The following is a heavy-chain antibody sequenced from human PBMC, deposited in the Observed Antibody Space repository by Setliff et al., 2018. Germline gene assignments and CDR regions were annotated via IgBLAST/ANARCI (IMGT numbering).Heavy chain of an antibody. V-gene: IGHV4-61*02. CDR3: AKESVVYSFVSNSHQHYGLDV. CDR2: IYTSGAT. CDR1: GASLSSGSYY. Sequence: SETLSLTCTVSGASLSSGSYYWSCIRQSGGKGLGWIGRIYTSGATTYSPSHKSRDSISADTSNNLFSLRLKSVTAADTAVYYCAKESVVYSFVSNSHQHYGLDVWGQGTTVTVSS. J-gene: IGHJ6*02. D-gene: IGHD2-8*02.